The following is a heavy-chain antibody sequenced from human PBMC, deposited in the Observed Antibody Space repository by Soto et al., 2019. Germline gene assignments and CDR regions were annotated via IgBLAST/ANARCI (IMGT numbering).Heavy chain of an antibody. CDR3: ARESPVVCSGGSCYYYGMDV. D-gene: IGHD2-15*01. CDR1: GNTFSNYY. CDR2: INPSGGST. Sequence: ASVKVSCKASGNTFSNYYIHWVRQAPGQGLEWMGTINPSGGSTSYAQKFQGRVTMTRDTSTSTVYMELSSLRSEDTAVYYCARESPVVCSGGSCYYYGMDVWGQGTTVTVSS. V-gene: IGHV1-46*01. J-gene: IGHJ6*02.